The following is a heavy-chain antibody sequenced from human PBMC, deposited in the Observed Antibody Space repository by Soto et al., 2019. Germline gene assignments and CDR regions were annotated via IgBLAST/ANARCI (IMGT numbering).Heavy chain of an antibody. J-gene: IGHJ4*02. CDR3: ARDERRTCTSSTCYYFDY. CDR1: GYSFTRYG. D-gene: IGHD2-2*01. Sequence: QVQLVQSGAEVKEPGASVKVSCKASGYSFTRYGFSWVRQAPGQGLEWMAWTSADNGNTNYAPKLQGRVTLTTEPSTGKAYMELRSLRSDDTAVYYCARDERRTCTSSTCYYFDYWGQGTLVSVSS. V-gene: IGHV1-18*04. CDR2: TSADNGNT.